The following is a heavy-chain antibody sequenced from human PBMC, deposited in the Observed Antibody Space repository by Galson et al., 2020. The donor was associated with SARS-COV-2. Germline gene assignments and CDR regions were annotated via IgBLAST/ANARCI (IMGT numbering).Heavy chain of an antibody. V-gene: IGHV3-23*01. CDR3: AKARVPAAVKWFDP. CDR2: ITTSGTST. CDR1: GFTFSSYA. J-gene: IGHJ5*02. D-gene: IGHD2-2*01. Sequence: TGRSLRLSCAASGFTFSSYAMSWVRQAPGRGLEWVSTITTSGTSTYYADSVKGRFTISRDNSKNTLYLQMNSLRAEDTAVYYCAKARVPAAVKWFDPWGQGTLVTVSS.